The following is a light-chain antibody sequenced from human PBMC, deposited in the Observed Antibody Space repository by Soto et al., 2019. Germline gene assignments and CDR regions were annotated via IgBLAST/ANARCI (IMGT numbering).Light chain of an antibody. V-gene: IGKV1-27*01. Sequence: DIQMTQSPSSLSASVGDRVTITCRASQGISNYLAWYQQKPGKVPKLLIYAASTLQSGVPSRFSGSGSGTDFTLTISRLQPEDVATYYCQKYNSVPFTFGGGTKVEIK. CDR2: AAS. J-gene: IGKJ4*01. CDR1: QGISNY. CDR3: QKYNSVPFT.